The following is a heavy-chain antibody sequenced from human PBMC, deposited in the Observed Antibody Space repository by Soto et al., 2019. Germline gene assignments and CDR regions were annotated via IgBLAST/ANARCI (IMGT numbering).Heavy chain of an antibody. Sequence: ASVKVSCKASGYTFTSYYMHWVRQAPGQGLEWMGIINPSGGSTSYAQKFQGRVTMTRDTSTSTAYMELRSLRSDDTAVYYCAREGGPIMITFGGVIGPNYYYYGMDVWGQGTTVTVS. J-gene: IGHJ6*02. D-gene: IGHD3-16*02. V-gene: IGHV1-46*01. CDR1: GYTFTSYY. CDR2: INPSGGST. CDR3: AREGGPIMITFGGVIGPNYYYYGMDV.